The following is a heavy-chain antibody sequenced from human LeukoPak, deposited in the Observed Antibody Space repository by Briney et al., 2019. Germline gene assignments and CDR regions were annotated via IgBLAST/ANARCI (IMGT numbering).Heavy chain of an antibody. Sequence: PGGSLRLSCAASGFTFSSYDMTWVRQVPGKGLQWVSSISSTSSYVYYADSVKGRFTISRDNAKNSLYLQMHSLRAEDAAVYYCARGPAHNYGDYGYFDSWGQGTLVTVSS. J-gene: IGHJ4*02. CDR1: GFTFSSYD. CDR2: ISSTSSYV. V-gene: IGHV3-21*01. CDR3: ARGPAHNYGDYGYFDS. D-gene: IGHD4-17*01.